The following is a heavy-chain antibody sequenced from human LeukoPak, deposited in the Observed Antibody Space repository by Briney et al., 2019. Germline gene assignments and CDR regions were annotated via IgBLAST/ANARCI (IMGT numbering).Heavy chain of an antibody. J-gene: IGHJ5*02. D-gene: IGHD3-22*01. CDR3: ARSAAYYYDSSGYQGHNWFDP. CDR1: GYTFTSYA. Sequence: SVKVSCKASGYTFTSYAISWVRQAPGQGLEWMGRIIPIFGTANYAQKFQGRVTITTDESTSTAYMELSSLRSEDTAVYYCARSAAYYYDSSGYQGHNWFDPWGQGTLVTVSS. V-gene: IGHV1-69*05. CDR2: IIPIFGTA.